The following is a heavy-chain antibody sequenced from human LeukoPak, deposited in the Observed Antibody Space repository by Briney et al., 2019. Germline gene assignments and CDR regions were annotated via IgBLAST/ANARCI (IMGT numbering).Heavy chain of an antibody. V-gene: IGHV1-2*02. Sequence: ASVKVSCKASGYTFTGYYMHWVRQAPGQGLEWMGWINPNSGGTNYAQKFQGGVTMTRDTSISTAYMELSRLRSDDTAVYYCARSVRWGSGYDLSYYYYYGMDVWGQGTTVTVSS. CDR3: ARSVRWGSGYDLSYYYYYGMDV. CDR2: INPNSGGT. CDR1: GYTFTGYY. J-gene: IGHJ6*02. D-gene: IGHD5-12*01.